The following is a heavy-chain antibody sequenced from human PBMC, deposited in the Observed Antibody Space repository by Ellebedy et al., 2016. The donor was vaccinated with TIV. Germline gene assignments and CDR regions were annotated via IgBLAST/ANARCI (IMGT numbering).Heavy chain of an antibody. D-gene: IGHD6-19*01. CDR2: IYHSGST. Sequence: MPSETLSLTCAVSGGSVSSTDWWSWVRQPPGKGLEWIGEIYHSGSTNYNPSLKSRFTISVDKSKNQFSLKLTSVTAADTAVYYCARGYSGWSLGFDFWGQGSLVTVSS. V-gene: IGHV4-4*02. J-gene: IGHJ4*02. CDR3: ARGYSGWSLGFDF. CDR1: GGSVSSTDW.